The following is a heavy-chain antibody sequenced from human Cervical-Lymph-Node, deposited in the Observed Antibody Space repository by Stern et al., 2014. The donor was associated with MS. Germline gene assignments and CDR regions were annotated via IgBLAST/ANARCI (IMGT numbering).Heavy chain of an antibody. CDR1: GFTFDDYA. D-gene: IGHD6-13*01. CDR3: ARDMRAAGGTGGFDY. V-gene: IGHV3-9*01. CDR2: ISWNSGSI. J-gene: IGHJ4*02. Sequence: VQLGQSGGGLVQPGRSLRLSCAASGFTFDDYAMHWVRQGPGKGLEWVSGISWNSGSIAYADSVKGRFTISRDNAKNSLYLQRNSLRADDTALYYCARDMRAAGGTGGFDYWGQGTLVTVSS.